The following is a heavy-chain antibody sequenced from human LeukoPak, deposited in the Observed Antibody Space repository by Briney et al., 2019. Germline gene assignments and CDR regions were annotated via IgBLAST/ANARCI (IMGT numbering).Heavy chain of an antibody. CDR2: MNGKRDNI. V-gene: IGHV3-9*01. CDR1: VPNFDDYS. D-gene: IGHD3-10*01. CDR3: ARGGGLDV. Sequence: PGGSLTLSCAASVPNFDDYSMVWARQGPGGGLECVSGMNGKRDNIAYADSVKGRYTNTRDNAKDSLYLQMNSMRPEDTAIYYCARGGGLDVWGKGTTVTVSP. J-gene: IGHJ6*04.